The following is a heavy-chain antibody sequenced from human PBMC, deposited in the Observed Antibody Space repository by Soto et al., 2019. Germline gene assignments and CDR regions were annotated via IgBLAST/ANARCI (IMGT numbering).Heavy chain of an antibody. V-gene: IGHV3-23*01. D-gene: IGHD3-22*01. CDR3: ARETSSAPYNWFDP. CDR2: ISGSGGST. J-gene: IGHJ5*02. CDR1: GFTFSSYA. Sequence: GGSLRLSCAASGFTFSSYAMSWVRQAPGKGLEWVSAISGSGGSTDYADSLKGRFAISRDNSKNTLYLQMNSLRAEDTPLYYCARETSSAPYNWFDPWGQGTLGTVSS.